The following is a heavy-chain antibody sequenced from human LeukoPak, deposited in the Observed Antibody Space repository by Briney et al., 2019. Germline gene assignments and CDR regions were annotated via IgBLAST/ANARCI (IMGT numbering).Heavy chain of an antibody. V-gene: IGHV3-23*01. CDR2: IVGSGGST. J-gene: IGHJ4*02. CDR1: GFTFSNYA. D-gene: IGHD3-9*01. Sequence: HSGGSLRLSCAASGFTFSNYAMSWVRQAPGKGLEWVLAIVGSGGSTYYADSVKGRFTISRDNPKNTLYLQMNSLRAEDTAVYYCAKWGDYDILTGYYDSDYWGQGTLVTVSS. CDR3: AKWGDYDILTGYYDSDY.